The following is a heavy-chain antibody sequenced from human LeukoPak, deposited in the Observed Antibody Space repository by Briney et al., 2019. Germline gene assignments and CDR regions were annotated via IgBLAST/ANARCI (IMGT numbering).Heavy chain of an antibody. CDR3: ARDYYDSSSYHYNGPFDY. D-gene: IGHD3-22*01. J-gene: IGHJ4*02. Sequence: GGSLRLSCAASGFTFSTYAMHWVRQAPGKGLGWVAVLSSDGNSEYYADSVKGRFTISRDNSKNTLYLQVNSLRAEDTAVYYCARDYYDSSSYHYNGPFDYWGQGTLVTVSS. CDR1: GFTFSTYA. V-gene: IGHV3-30-3*01. CDR2: LSSDGNSE.